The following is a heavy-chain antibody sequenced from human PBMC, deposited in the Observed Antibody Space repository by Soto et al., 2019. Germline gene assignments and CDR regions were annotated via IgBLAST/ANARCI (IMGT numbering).Heavy chain of an antibody. CDR2: ISWNSGSI. D-gene: IGHD6-19*01. CDR3: AKTGKPTAQAVDNHFDY. Sequence: EVQLVESGGGLVQPGRSLRLSCAASGFTFDDYAMHWVRQAPGKGLEWVSGISWNSGSIGYADSVKGRFTISRDNDKNSLYLQMNSLRAEDTALYYCAKTGKPTAQAVDNHFDYWGQGTLVTVSS. CDR1: GFTFDDYA. V-gene: IGHV3-9*01. J-gene: IGHJ4*02.